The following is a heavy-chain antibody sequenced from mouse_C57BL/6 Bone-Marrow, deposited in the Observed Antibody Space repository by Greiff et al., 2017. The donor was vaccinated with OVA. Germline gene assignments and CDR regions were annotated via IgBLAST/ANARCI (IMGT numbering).Heavy chain of an antibody. J-gene: IGHJ1*03. D-gene: IGHD2-12*01. CDR1: GFTFSDYG. Sequence: EVQGVESGGGLVKPGGSLKLSCAASGFTFSDYGMHWVRQAPEKGLEWVAYISSGSSTIYYADTVKGRFTISRDNAKNTLFLQMTSLRSADTAMYYGARREVLLRRDWYFDVWGTGTTVTVSS. CDR2: ISSGSSTI. CDR3: ARREVLLRRDWYFDV. V-gene: IGHV5-17*01.